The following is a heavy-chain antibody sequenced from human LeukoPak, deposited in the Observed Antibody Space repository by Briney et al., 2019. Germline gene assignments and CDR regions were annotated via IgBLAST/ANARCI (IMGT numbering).Heavy chain of an antibody. Sequence: GRSLRLSCTASGFTFGDYAMTWVRQAPGKGLEWVSVISGSGGTTYYADSVKGRFTISRDNAKNSLYLQMNSLRAEDTALYYCARHNPLWGYWGQGTLVTVSS. J-gene: IGHJ4*02. V-gene: IGHV3-23*01. CDR1: GFTFGDYA. CDR2: ISGSGGTT. D-gene: IGHD1-14*01. CDR3: ARHNPLWGY.